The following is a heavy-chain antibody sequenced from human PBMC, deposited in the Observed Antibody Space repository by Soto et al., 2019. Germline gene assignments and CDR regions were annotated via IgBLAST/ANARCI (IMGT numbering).Heavy chain of an antibody. CDR3: AREGHGSGSYYGAGAAYYYYGMDV. Sequence: ASVKVSCKASGYTFTSYGISWVRQAPGQGLEWMGWISAYNGNTNYAQKLQGRVTITTDTSASTAYMELSSLRSEDTAVYYCAREGHGSGSYYGAGAAYYYYGMDVWGQGTTVTVSS. CDR2: ISAYNGNT. D-gene: IGHD3-10*01. CDR1: GYTFTSYG. J-gene: IGHJ6*02. V-gene: IGHV1-18*01.